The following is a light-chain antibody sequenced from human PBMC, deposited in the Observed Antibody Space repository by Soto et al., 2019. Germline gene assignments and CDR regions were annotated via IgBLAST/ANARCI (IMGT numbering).Light chain of an antibody. CDR3: QQHDSSPVT. Sequence: EIVLTQSPGTLSLSPGERATLSCRASQSVSSSYLAWYQQKPDQAPRLLIYGASSRATGIPDRFSGSGSGTAFTLTISRLEPEDFAVYYCQQHDSSPVTFGQGTKVEIK. J-gene: IGKJ1*01. V-gene: IGKV3-20*01. CDR1: QSVSSSY. CDR2: GAS.